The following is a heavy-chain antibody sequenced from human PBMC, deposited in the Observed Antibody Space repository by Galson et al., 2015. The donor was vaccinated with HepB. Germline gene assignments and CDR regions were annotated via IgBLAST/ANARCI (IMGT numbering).Heavy chain of an antibody. D-gene: IGHD3-22*01. CDR3: ARLSSYYYDSSAYYQGGYFNL. Sequence: TLSLTCTVSGGSISSHYWSWIRQPPGKGLEWVGYIYYSGSSNQNPSLKSRVTISVDMSKTQFSLKLSSVTAADTAVYYCARLSSYYYDSSAYYQGGYFNLWGRGALVTVSS. J-gene: IGHJ2*01. V-gene: IGHV4-59*08. CDR2: IYYSGSS. CDR1: GGSISSHY.